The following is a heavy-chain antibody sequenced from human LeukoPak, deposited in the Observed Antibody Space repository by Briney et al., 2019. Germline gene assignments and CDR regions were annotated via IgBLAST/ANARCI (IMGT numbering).Heavy chain of an antibody. CDR2: IYYSGST. CDR3: ARGPVRDYSNY. CDR1: GVSISSGGYY. Sequence: SETLSLTCTVSGVSISSGGYYWSWIRQHPGKGLEWIGYIYYSGSTYYNPSLKSRLTISLDTSSNQFSLKLNSVTAADTAVYYCARGPVRDYSNYWGQGTLVTVSS. V-gene: IGHV4-31*03. D-gene: IGHD4-11*01. J-gene: IGHJ4*02.